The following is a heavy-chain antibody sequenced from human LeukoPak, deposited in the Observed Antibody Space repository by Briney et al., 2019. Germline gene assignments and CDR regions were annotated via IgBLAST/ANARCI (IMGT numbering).Heavy chain of an antibody. J-gene: IGHJ3*02. CDR3: AREGWQWLVHAFDI. V-gene: IGHV4-34*01. Sequence: SETLSLTCAVYGGSFSSYYWTWIRQPPGKGLEWIGNIYYSGSTYYNPSLKSRVTISVDTSKNQFSLKLSSVTAADTAVYYCAREGWQWLVHAFDIWGRGTMVTVSS. CDR2: IYYSGST. CDR1: GGSFSSYY. D-gene: IGHD6-19*01.